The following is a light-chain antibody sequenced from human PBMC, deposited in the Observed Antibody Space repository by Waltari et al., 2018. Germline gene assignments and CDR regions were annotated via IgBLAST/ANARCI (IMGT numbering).Light chain of an antibody. Sequence: SSDLTQDPAVSVALGQTVRFTCQGDSLRSYYASWYQQKPGQAPVLVIYGKNNRPSGIPDRFSGSSSGNTASLTITGAQAEDEADYYCNSRDSSGNPSFGGGTKLTVL. CDR2: GKN. CDR1: SLRSYY. J-gene: IGLJ2*01. V-gene: IGLV3-19*01. CDR3: NSRDSSGNPS.